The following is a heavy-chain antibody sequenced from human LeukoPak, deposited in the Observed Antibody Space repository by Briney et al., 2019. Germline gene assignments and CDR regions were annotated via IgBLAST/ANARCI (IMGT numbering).Heavy chain of an antibody. CDR1: GGSISSYY. CDR3: AREGLDLYYFDY. Sequence: NPSETLSLTCTVSGGSISSYYWSWIRQPPGKGLEWIGYIYYSGSTNYNPSLKSRVTISVDTSKNQFSLKLSSVTAADTAVYYCAREGLDLYYFDYWGQGTLVTVS. J-gene: IGHJ4*02. CDR2: IYYSGST. V-gene: IGHV4-59*01.